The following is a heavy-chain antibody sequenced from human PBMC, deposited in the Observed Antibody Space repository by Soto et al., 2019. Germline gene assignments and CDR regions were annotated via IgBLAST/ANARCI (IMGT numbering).Heavy chain of an antibody. V-gene: IGHV3-23*01. CDR2: INSAGST. Sequence: GGSLRLSCAASGFTFSSYGMSWVRQAPGKGLEWVSTINSAGSTFYADSVKGRFTISRGNSKNTLYLQMNNLRAEDTAVYYCAKRSPYYFDYWGQGTLVTVSS. CDR3: AKRSPYYFDY. CDR1: GFTFSSYG. J-gene: IGHJ4*02.